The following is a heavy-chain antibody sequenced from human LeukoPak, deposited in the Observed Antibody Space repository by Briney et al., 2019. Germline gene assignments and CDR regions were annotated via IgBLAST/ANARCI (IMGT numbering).Heavy chain of an antibody. CDR1: GYTFTSYG. J-gene: IGHJ3*02. CDR3: ARGYYYDSSGYSDAFDI. V-gene: IGHV1-18*01. Sequence: ASVKVSCKASGYTFTSYGISWVRQAPGQGLEWMGWISAYNGNTNHAQKLQGRVTMTTDTSTSTAYMELRSLRSDDTAVYYCARGYYYDSSGYSDAFDIWGQGTMVTVSS. CDR2: ISAYNGNT. D-gene: IGHD3-22*01.